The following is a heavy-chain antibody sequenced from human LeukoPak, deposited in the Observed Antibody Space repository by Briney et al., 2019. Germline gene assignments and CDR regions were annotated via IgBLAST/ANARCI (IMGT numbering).Heavy chain of an antibody. CDR2: ISWDGGST. V-gene: IGHV3-43D*03. Sequence: GGSLRLSCAASGFTFDDYAMLWVRQAPGKGLEWVSLISWDGGSTYYADSVKGRFTISRDNSKNSLYLQMNSLRAEDTALYYCAKDIGDHYYGSGSYYGPLDYWGQGTLVTVSS. D-gene: IGHD3-10*01. CDR1: GFTFDDYA. CDR3: AKDIGDHYYGSGSYYGPLDY. J-gene: IGHJ4*02.